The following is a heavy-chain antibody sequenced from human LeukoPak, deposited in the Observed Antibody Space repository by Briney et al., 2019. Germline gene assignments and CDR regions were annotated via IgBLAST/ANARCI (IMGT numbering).Heavy chain of an antibody. CDR3: AKGETWIQLWSKTLDAFDI. CDR2: ISDSGGNT. J-gene: IGHJ3*02. CDR1: GFTFRSYA. Sequence: GGSLRLSCAASGFTFRSYAMSWVRQAPGKGLEWVSAISDSGGNTYYADSVKGRFTISRDNSKNTLYPQMNSLRAEDTALYYCAKGETWIQLWSKTLDAFDIWGQGTMVTVSS. D-gene: IGHD5-18*01. V-gene: IGHV3-23*01.